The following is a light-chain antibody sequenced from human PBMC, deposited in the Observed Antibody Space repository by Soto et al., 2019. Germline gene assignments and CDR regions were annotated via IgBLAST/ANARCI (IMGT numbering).Light chain of an antibody. CDR1: SSDVGGYNY. CDR3: SSYTSSSTPHVV. CDR2: DVS. J-gene: IGLJ2*01. Sequence: QSALTQPASVSGSPGQSITISCTGTSSDVGGYNYVSWYQQHPGKAPKLMIYDVSNRSSGVSNRFSGSKSGNTVSLTISGFQAEDEDYYYCSSYTSSSTPHVVFGGGTKLTVL. V-gene: IGLV2-14*01.